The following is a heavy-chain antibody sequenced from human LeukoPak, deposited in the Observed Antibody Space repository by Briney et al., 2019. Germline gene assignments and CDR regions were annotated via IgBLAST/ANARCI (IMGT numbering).Heavy chain of an antibody. CDR2: FYHGGST. V-gene: IGHV4-38-2*02. CDR1: CYSISTGYY. D-gene: IGHD6-19*01. CDR3: ARERIAVAGRYYYYYMDV. J-gene: IGHJ6*03. Sequence: SETLSLTCTVSCYSISTGYYWDWIRQPPGKGLEWIGTFYHGGSTYYNPSLKSRVTISVDTSKNQFSLNLTSVTAADTAVYYCARERIAVAGRYYYYYMDVWGKGTNVTISS.